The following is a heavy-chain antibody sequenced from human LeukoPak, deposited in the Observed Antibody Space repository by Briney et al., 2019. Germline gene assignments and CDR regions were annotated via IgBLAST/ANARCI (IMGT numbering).Heavy chain of an antibody. CDR2: IYYSGAS. CDR3: ARHYYDSSGYYLEGFDI. Sequence: SETLSLTCTVSGDSISSNSYYWGWIRQPPGKGLEWIGSIYYSGASYYNPSLKSRVIISVDTSKNQSSLKLSSVTAADTAVFYCARHYYDSSGYYLEGFDIWGQGTMVTVSS. CDR1: GDSISSNSYY. V-gene: IGHV4-39*01. J-gene: IGHJ3*02. D-gene: IGHD3-22*01.